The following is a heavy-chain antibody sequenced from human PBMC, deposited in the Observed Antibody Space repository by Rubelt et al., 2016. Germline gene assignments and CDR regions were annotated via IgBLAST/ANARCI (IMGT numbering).Heavy chain of an antibody. CDR2: IYYSGST. D-gene: IGHD5-24*01. CDR1: GGSISSYY. Sequence: ETLSLTCTVSGGSISSYYWSWIRQPPGKGLEWIGYIYYSGSTNYNPSLKSRVSISVDTSKNQFSLQLSSVTAADTAMYYCARHTRDGNNLSWLDPWGQGTLVTVSS. J-gene: IGHJ5*02. V-gene: IGHV4-59*08. CDR3: ARHTRDGNNLSWLDP.